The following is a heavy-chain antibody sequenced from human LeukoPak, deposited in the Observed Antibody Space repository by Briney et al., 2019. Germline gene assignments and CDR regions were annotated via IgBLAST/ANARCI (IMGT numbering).Heavy chain of an antibody. CDR3: VRDRYSGSPGDFQR. CDR1: GGTLSSYA. CDR2: IIAIFGTE. Sequence: SVKVSCKASGGTLSSYAISWVRHAPGQGLEWMEGIIAIFGTENYAQKFQGRVTITTEESTSTAFLELSSLRSEDTAVYYCVRDRYSGSPGDFQRWGQGTLVSVSS. J-gene: IGHJ1*01. V-gene: IGHV1-69*05. D-gene: IGHD1-26*01.